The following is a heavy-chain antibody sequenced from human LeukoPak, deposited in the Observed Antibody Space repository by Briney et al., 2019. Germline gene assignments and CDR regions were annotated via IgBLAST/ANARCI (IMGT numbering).Heavy chain of an antibody. CDR2: ISSSSSYI. CDR3: ARENCGGDCRVNWFDP. CDR1: GFSFSTYW. J-gene: IGHJ5*02. D-gene: IGHD2-21*02. Sequence: GGSLRLSCAAAGFSFSTYWMNWVRQAPGKGLEWVSSISSSSSYIYYADSVKGRFTISRDNAKNSLYLQMNSLRAEDTAVYYCARENCGGDCRVNWFDPWGQGTLVTVSS. V-gene: IGHV3-21*01.